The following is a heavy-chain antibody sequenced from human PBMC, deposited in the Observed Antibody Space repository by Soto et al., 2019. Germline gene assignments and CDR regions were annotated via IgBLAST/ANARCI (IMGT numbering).Heavy chain of an antibody. J-gene: IGHJ4*02. V-gene: IGHV1-69*19. CDR2: ISPRLGAA. CDR3: AREVQVHTPAFVY. D-gene: IGHD3-10*01. Sequence: QVQLVQSGAEMKKPGSSVKVSCQSSGGTFNTYAMNWVRQAPGQGPEWMGDISPRLGAANYAPKFQGRVTITADESTGTSYMQLSSLTSEDTALYFCAREVQVHTPAFVYWGQGTLVTVSS. CDR1: GGTFNTYA.